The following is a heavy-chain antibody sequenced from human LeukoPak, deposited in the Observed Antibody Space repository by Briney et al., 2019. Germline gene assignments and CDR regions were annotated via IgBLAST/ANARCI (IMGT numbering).Heavy chain of an antibody. CDR1: GYTFTSYY. D-gene: IGHD3-22*01. V-gene: IGHV1-46*01. CDR3: ARVPHYDSSGYYLPDAFDI. Sequence: ASVKVSCKASGYTFTSYYMHWVRQAPGQGLERMGIINPSGGSTSYAQKFQGRVTMTRDMSTSTVYMELSSLRSEDTAVYYCARVPHYDSSGYYLPDAFDIWGQGTMVTVSS. J-gene: IGHJ3*02. CDR2: INPSGGST.